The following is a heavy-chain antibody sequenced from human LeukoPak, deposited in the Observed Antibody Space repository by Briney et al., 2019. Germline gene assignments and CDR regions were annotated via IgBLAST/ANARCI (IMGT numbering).Heavy chain of an antibody. V-gene: IGHV4-34*01. J-gene: IGHJ4*02. CDR3: ARLVYCSSTSCRNDY. CDR1: GGSFSGYY. D-gene: IGHD2-2*01. CDR2: INHSGST. Sequence: SETLSLTCAVYGGSFSGYYWSWIRQPPGKGLEWIGEINHSGSTNYNPSLKSRVTISVDTSKNQFSLKLSPVTAADTAVYYCARLVYCSSTSCRNDYWGQGTLVTVSS.